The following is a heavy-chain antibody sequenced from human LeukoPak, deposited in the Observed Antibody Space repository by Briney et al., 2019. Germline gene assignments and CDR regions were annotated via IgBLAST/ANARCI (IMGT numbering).Heavy chain of an antibody. V-gene: IGHV4-39*07. J-gene: IGHJ3*02. CDR2: IYYTGST. CDR3: AREDGTAMDNAFDI. D-gene: IGHD5-18*01. CDR1: GGSMSSSSYY. Sequence: SETLSLTCTVSGGSMSSSSYYWGWIRQPPGKGPEWIGSIYYTGSTYHNPSLKSRVTISEDPSKNQFSLKLRSVTAADTAVYYCAREDGTAMDNAFDIWSQGTMVTVSS.